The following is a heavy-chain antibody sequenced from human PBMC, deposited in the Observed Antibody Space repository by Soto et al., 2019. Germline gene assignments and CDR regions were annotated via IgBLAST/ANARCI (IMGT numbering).Heavy chain of an antibody. CDR1: GYTFTGYY. D-gene: IGHD2-2*01. V-gene: IGHV1-2*04. CDR2: INPNSGGT. CDR3: ARAVPVPAWCDY. J-gene: IGHJ4*02. Sequence: GASVKVSCKASGYTFTGYYMHWVRQAPGQGLEWMGWINPNSGGTNYAQKFQGWVTMTRDTSASTAYMELSSLRSEDTAMYYCARAVPVPAWCDYWGQGTLVTVSS.